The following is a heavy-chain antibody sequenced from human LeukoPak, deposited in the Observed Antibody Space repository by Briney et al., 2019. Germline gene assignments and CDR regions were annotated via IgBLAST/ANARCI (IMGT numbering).Heavy chain of an antibody. V-gene: IGHV3-48*01. CDR1: GFTFSSYS. CDR3: AKDDSTLGQSVNHYFDY. J-gene: IGHJ4*02. CDR2: ISHTGSPT. D-gene: IGHD3-16*01. Sequence: PGGSLRLSCAASGFTFSSYSMSWVRQAPGKGLEWISYISHTGSPTYYADSVKGRFTISRDDSKNTLFLHMSSLRAEDTAVYFCAKDDSTLGQSVNHYFDYWGRGPLVSVPS.